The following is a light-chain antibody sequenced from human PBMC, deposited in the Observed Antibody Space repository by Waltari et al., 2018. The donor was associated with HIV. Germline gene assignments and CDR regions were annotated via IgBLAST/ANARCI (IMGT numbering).Light chain of an antibody. CDR3: QQRSNWPPLYT. CDR2: DAS. CDR1: QSISTF. V-gene: IGKV3-11*01. J-gene: IGKJ2*01. Sequence: EIVLTQSPGTLSLSPGERATLSCRASQSISTFFAWYQQKPGHAPRLLIYDASNRATGIPARFSGSGSGTDFTLTISSLEPEDFAVYYCQQRSNWPPLYTFGQGTKLEIK.